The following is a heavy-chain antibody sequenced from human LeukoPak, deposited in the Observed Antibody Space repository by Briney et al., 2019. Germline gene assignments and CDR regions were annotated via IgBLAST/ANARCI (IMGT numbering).Heavy chain of an antibody. Sequence: ASVKVSYKASGYTFTGYYMHWVRQAPGQGLEWMGWINPNSGGTNYAQKFQGRVTMTRDTSISTAYMELSRLRSDDTAVYYCARGPFITHYYDSSGYYFDYWGQGTLVTVSS. J-gene: IGHJ4*02. D-gene: IGHD3-22*01. CDR1: GYTFTGYY. CDR2: INPNSGGT. V-gene: IGHV1-2*02. CDR3: ARGPFITHYYDSSGYYFDY.